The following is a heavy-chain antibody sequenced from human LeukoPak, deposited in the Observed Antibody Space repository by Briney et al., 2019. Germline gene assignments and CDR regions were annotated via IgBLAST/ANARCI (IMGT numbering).Heavy chain of an antibody. J-gene: IGHJ5*02. D-gene: IGHD3-10*01. CDR1: GFTFSSYA. V-gene: IGHV3-23*01. Sequence: GGSLRLSCAASGFTFSSYAMSWVRQAPGKGLEWVSAISGSGGSTYYADSVKGRFTISRDNSKNTLYLQMNSLRAEDTAVYYCAKDRLLWFGESWSPWFDPWGQGTLVTVSS. CDR3: AKDRLLWFGESWSPWFDP. CDR2: ISGSGGST.